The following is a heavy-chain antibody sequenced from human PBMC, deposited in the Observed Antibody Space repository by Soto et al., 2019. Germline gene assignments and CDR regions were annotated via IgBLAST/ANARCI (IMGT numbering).Heavy chain of an antibody. D-gene: IGHD2-2*01. V-gene: IGHV1-2*04. Sequence: ASVKVSCKASGYTFTGYYMHWVRQAPGQGLEWMGWINPNGGGTNYAQKFQGWVTMTRDTSISTAYMELSRLRSDDTALYYCARDLRCSSTSCSSHDAFDIWGQGTMVTVSS. CDR1: GYTFTGYY. J-gene: IGHJ3*02. CDR2: INPNGGGT. CDR3: ARDLRCSSTSCSSHDAFDI.